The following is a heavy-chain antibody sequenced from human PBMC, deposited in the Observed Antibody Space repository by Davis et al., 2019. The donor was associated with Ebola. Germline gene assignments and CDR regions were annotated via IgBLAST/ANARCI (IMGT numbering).Heavy chain of an antibody. CDR3: ALLGYDILTGYRYFDY. V-gene: IGHV1-46*02. Sequence: SVTVSCMASRYTFHSYYMHWVRQAPGQGLEWMGIINPRGGSTSYAQKFQVRVTLTRETPTRTVYMELSSLRSEDTAVYYCALLGYDILTGYRYFDYWGQGTLVTVSS. CDR2: INPRGGST. D-gene: IGHD3-9*01. J-gene: IGHJ4*02. CDR1: RYTFHSYY.